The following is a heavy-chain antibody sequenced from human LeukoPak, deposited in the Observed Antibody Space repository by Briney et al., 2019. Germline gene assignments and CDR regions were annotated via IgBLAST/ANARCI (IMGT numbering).Heavy chain of an antibody. Sequence: GGSLRLSCAASGFTFSSYAMSWVRQAPGKGLEWVSAISGSGGSTYYADSVKGRFTISRDNSKNTLYLQMNSLRAEDTAVYYCAKRAYYDSSGYPDVSYYLDYWGQGTLVTVSS. D-gene: IGHD3-22*01. CDR2: ISGSGGST. V-gene: IGHV3-23*01. J-gene: IGHJ4*02. CDR1: GFTFSSYA. CDR3: AKRAYYDSSGYPDVSYYLDY.